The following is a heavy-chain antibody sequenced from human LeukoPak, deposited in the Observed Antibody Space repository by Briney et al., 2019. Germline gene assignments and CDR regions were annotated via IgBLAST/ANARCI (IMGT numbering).Heavy chain of an antibody. CDR2: IYYSGST. CDR1: GGSISSYY. D-gene: IGHD6-19*01. Sequence: SETLSLTCTVSGGSISSYYWSWIRQPPGKGLEWMGYIYYSGSTNYNPSLKSRVTISVDTSKNQFSLKLSSVTAADTAVYYCARGGYSSGWYLVGRYDYYYYGMDVWGQGTTVTVSS. V-gene: IGHV4-59*01. CDR3: ARGGYSSGWYLVGRYDYYYYGMDV. J-gene: IGHJ6*02.